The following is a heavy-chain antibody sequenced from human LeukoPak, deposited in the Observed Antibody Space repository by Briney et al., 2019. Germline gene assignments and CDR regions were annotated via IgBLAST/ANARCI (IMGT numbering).Heavy chain of an antibody. CDR1: GGTFSSYA. Sequence: SVKVSCKASGGTFSSYAISWVRQAPGQGLEWMGGIIPIFGAANYAQKFQGRVTITADESTSTAYMELSSLRSEDTAVYYCARGSLAYCGGDCYSPRAYWGQGTLVTVSS. J-gene: IGHJ4*02. CDR2: IIPIFGAA. V-gene: IGHV1-69*01. CDR3: ARGSLAYCGGDCYSPRAY. D-gene: IGHD2-21*02.